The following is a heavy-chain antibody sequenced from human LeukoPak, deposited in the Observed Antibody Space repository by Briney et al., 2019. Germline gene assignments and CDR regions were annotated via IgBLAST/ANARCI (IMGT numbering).Heavy chain of an antibody. V-gene: IGHV3-23*01. CDR3: AKKPTSIAALTAFDY. CDR2: ISPSADIK. CDR1: GFTFSNHG. Sequence: GGSLRLSCAASGFTFSNHGMNWVRQAPGKGLEWVSGISPSADIKYYADSVKGRFTISRDNSKNTLYLQMNSLRAEDTAVYCCAKKPTSIAALTAFDYWGQGTLVTVSS. D-gene: IGHD6-6*01. J-gene: IGHJ4*02.